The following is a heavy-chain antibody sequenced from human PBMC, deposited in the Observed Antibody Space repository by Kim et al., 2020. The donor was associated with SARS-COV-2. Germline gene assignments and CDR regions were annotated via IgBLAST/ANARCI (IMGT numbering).Heavy chain of an antibody. V-gene: IGHV3-20*01. CDR1: GFTFDDYG. CDR3: VRGIFQGPFDC. CDR2: ISRSGGRT. J-gene: IGHJ4*02. Sequence: GGSLRLSCAASGFTFDDYGMSWVRQTPGKGLEWISGISRSGGRTDYIDSAKGRFTISRDNAKNSLYLQMNSLRVDDTALYHCVRGIFQGPFDCWGQGTLVTVSS.